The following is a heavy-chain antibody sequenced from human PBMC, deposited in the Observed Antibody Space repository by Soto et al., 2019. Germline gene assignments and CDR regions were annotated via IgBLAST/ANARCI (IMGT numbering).Heavy chain of an antibody. Sequence: QVQMVQSGAEVKKPGSSVNISCKASGGTFYRHTITWVRQAPGQGLEWMGRVVPFLRVTTYAQKFRDRLTIVADKATDTAYMELGSLTYEDSAIYYCTRESPPNYYYGMDVWGQGTTVTVS. CDR1: GGTFYRHT. CDR3: TRESPPNYYYGMDV. D-gene: IGHD3-10*01. V-gene: IGHV1-69*02. J-gene: IGHJ6*02. CDR2: VVPFLRVT.